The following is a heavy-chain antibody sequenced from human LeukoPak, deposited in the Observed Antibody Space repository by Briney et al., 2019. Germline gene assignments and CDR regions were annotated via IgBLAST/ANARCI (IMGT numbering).Heavy chain of an antibody. Sequence: ASVTVSCKASGYTFTSYGISWVRQAPGQGLEWMGWISAHNGNTYYPQKVQGRVTMTTDTSTTTAYMELRSLRSDDTALYYCARVRGPGLLNDYWGQGTLVTVS. V-gene: IGHV1-18*04. CDR1: GYTFTSYG. D-gene: IGHD3-10*01. CDR3: ARVRGPGLLNDY. J-gene: IGHJ4*02. CDR2: ISAHNGNT.